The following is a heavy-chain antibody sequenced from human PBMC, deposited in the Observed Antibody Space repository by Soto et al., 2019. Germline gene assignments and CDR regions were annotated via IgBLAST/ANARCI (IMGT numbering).Heavy chain of an antibody. Sequence: GGSLRLSCAASGFTFSSYSMNWVRQAPGKGLEWVSSISSSSSYIYYADSVKGRFTISRDNAKNSLYLQMNSLRAEDTAVYYCARSPSFDAFDIWGQGTMVTVSS. CDR3: ARSPSFDAFDI. V-gene: IGHV3-21*01. CDR1: GFTFSSYS. CDR2: ISSSSSYI. J-gene: IGHJ3*02.